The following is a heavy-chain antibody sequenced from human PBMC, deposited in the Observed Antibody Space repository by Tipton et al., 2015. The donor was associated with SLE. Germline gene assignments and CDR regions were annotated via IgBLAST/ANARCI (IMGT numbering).Heavy chain of an antibody. CDR1: GGSFSGYY. J-gene: IGHJ6*03. D-gene: IGHD6-13*01. Sequence: TLSLTCAVYGGSFSGYYWSWIRQPPGKGLEWIGEINHSGSTNYNPSLKSRVTISVDTSKNQFSLKLSSVTAADTAVYYCARVPVDGYSSSWYANYYYYYYMDVWGKGTTVTVSS. CDR2: INHSGST. V-gene: IGHV4-34*01. CDR3: ARVPVDGYSSSWYANYYYYYYMDV.